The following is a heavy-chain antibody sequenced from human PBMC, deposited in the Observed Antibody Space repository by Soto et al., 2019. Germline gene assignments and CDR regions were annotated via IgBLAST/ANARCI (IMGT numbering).Heavy chain of an antibody. CDR1: CADINTYS. CDR3: ARDREAGYNFYYGMDV. Sequence: PSETLSLTVTVSCADINTYSWSWIRQPAGKGLEWIGRTYTSAIINYNPSLKGRVTLSVDTSTNQVSLRLASVTAADTAIYYCARDREAGYNFYYGMDVWGQGTTVTVSS. CDR2: TYTSAII. D-gene: IGHD6-19*01. V-gene: IGHV4-4*07. J-gene: IGHJ6*02.